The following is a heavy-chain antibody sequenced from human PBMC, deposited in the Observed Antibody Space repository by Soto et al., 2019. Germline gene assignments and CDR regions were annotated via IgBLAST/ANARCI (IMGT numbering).Heavy chain of an antibody. CDR1: GFTFSSYS. J-gene: IGHJ4*02. Sequence: GGSLRLSCAASGFTFSSYSMNWVRQAPGKGLEWVSSISSSSSYIYYADSVKGRFTISRDNAKNSLYLQMNSLRAEDTAVYYCAVEYCTNGVCYIYWGQGTLVTVSS. CDR2: ISSSSSYI. V-gene: IGHV3-21*01. CDR3: AVEYCTNGVCYIY. D-gene: IGHD2-8*01.